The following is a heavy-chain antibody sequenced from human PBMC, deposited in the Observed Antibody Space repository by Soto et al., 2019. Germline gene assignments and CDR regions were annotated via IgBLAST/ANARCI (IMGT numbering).Heavy chain of an antibody. V-gene: IGHV1-18*04. CDR3: AREPHCRSSSCYTRSYYYYGIDV. Sequence: QVQLVQSGAEVKKPGASVKVSCKASGYTFTSYGISWVRQAPGQGLEWMGWISAYNGNTNYAQKLQGRVTMTTDTSASTAYMELRGLESDEPAVYYCAREPHCRSSSCYTRSYYYYGIDVWGQGTTVNVSS. CDR1: GYTFTSYG. CDR2: ISAYNGNT. J-gene: IGHJ6*01. D-gene: IGHD2-2*02.